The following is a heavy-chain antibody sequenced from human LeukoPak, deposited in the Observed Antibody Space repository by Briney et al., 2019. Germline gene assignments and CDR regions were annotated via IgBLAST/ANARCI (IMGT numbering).Heavy chain of an antibody. CDR2: IRYDGSNK. V-gene: IGHV3-30*02. D-gene: IGHD3-22*01. Sequence: GGSLRLSCAASGFTFSSYGMHWVRQAPGKGLEGVAFIRYDGSNKYYADSVKGRFTISRDNSKNTLYLQMNSLRAEDTAVYYCAKDRGYYDSSGYDGFEYWGQGTLVTVSS. J-gene: IGHJ4*02. CDR3: AKDRGYYDSSGYDGFEY. CDR1: GFTFSSYG.